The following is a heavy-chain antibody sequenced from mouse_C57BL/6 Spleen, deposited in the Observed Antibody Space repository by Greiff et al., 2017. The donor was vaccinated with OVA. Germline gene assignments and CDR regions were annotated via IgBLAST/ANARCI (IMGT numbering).Heavy chain of an antibody. CDR1: GYTFTSYW. D-gene: IGHD4-1*01. CDR2: INPGSGST. V-gene: IGHV1-55*01. J-gene: IGHJ1*03. CDR3: ARWGSGVGGWDMDD. Sequence: QVQLQQPGAELVKPGASVKMSCKASGYTFTSYWITWVKQRPGQGLEWIGVINPGSGSTNYNEKFKGKATLTVDTSSSTAYMQLSSLTSEDSAVEYCARWGSGVGGWDMDDWGTGTTVTVSS.